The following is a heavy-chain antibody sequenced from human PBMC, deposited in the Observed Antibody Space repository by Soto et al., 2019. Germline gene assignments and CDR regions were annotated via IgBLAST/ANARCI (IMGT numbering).Heavy chain of an antibody. CDR1: GGSISSYY. V-gene: IGHV4-59*08. CDR3: DRGPCGGDCYPPDS. CDR2: IYYSGST. J-gene: IGHJ4*02. D-gene: IGHD2-21*02. Sequence: PSETLSLTCTVSGGSISSYYWSWIRQPPGKGLEWIGYIYYSGSTYYNPSLKSRVTISVDTSKNHLSLKLSSVTAADTAVYYCDRGPCGGDCYPPDSWGQGTLVTVSS.